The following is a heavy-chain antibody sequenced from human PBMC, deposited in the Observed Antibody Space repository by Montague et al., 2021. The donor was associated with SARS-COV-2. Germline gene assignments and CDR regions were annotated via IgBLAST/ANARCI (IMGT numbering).Heavy chain of an antibody. D-gene: IGHD4-17*01. CDR3: ARDRGTQYGDFPYDY. J-gene: IGHJ4*02. CDR1: GFTFSSYW. CDR2: INSDGSST. Sequence: SLRLSCAASGFTFSSYWMHWVRQAPGKGLVWVSRINSDGSSTSYADSVKGRFTISRDNAKNTLYLQMNSLRAEDTAVYYCARDRGTQYGDFPYDYWGQGTLATVSS. V-gene: IGHV3-74*01.